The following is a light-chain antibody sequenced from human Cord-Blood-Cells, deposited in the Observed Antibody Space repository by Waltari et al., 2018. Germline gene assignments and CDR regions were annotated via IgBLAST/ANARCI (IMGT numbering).Light chain of an antibody. CDR2: AAS. J-gene: IGKJ1*01. CDR3: QQSYSTPWT. V-gene: IGKV1-39*01. Sequence: DIQMTQSPSSLSASVGDRVTLTCRASQSISSYLNWYQQKPGKAPKLLIYAASSLQSGVPSRFSGSGSGTDFTLTISRLQPEDFATYYWQQSYSTPWTFGQGTKVEIK. CDR1: QSISSY.